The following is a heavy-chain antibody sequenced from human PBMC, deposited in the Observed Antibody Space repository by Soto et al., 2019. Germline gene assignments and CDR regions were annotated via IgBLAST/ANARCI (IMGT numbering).Heavy chain of an antibody. V-gene: IGHV1-3*01. CDR2: INAGNGNT. CDR3: ARDLGGWPDY. D-gene: IGHD6-19*01. J-gene: IGHJ4*02. Sequence: QVQLVQSGAEVKKPGASVKVSCKASXXXXXXXXXXWVRQAPGQRLEWMGWINAGNGNTKYSQKXXXXXXXXXXXXXXXXXXXXXXXXXXXXXXXXCARDLGGWPDYWGQGTLVTVSS. CDR1: XXXXXXXX.